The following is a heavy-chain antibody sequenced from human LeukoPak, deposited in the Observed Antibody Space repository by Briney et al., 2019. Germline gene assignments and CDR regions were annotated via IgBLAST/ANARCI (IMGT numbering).Heavy chain of an antibody. J-gene: IGHJ4*02. D-gene: IGHD6-13*01. CDR1: GFTFSSYG. Sequence: PGGSLRLSCAASGFTFSSYGMHWVRQAPGKGLEWVAFIRYDGSNKYYADSVKGRFTISRDNSKNTLYLQMNSLRAEDTAVYYCAKVGSSSWYGDQRHFDYWGQGTLVTVSS. V-gene: IGHV3-30*02. CDR2: IRYDGSNK. CDR3: AKVGSSSWYGDQRHFDY.